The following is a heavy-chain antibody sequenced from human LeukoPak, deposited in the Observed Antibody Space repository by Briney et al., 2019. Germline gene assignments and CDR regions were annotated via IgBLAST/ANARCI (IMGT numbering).Heavy chain of an antibody. CDR1: GGSISSYY. Sequence: SETLFLTCTVSGGSISSYYWSWIRQPAGKGLEWIGRIYTSGSTNYNPSLTSRVTISVDTSKNQFSLKLSSVTAADTAVYYCARVGYCSSTSCSYFDYWGQGTLVTVSS. D-gene: IGHD2-2*01. J-gene: IGHJ4*02. V-gene: IGHV4-4*07. CDR3: ARVGYCSSTSCSYFDY. CDR2: IYTSGST.